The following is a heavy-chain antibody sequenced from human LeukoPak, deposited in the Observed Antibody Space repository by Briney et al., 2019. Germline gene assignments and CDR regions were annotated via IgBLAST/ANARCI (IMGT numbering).Heavy chain of an antibody. CDR1: GFTFSNYW. J-gene: IGHJ4*02. CDR3: AKDSAKKYDDY. CDR2: INSDGSNT. V-gene: IGHV3-74*01. D-gene: IGHD2/OR15-2a*01. Sequence: PGGSLRLSCAASGFTFSNYWMHWVRQAPGKGLVWVSRINSDGSNTNYADSVKGRFTISRDNAKNSLYLQMNSLRAEDTAVYYCAKDSAKKYDDYWGQGTLVTVSS.